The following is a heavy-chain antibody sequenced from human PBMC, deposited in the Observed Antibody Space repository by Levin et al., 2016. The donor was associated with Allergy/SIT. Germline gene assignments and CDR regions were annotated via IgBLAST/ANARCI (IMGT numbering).Heavy chain of an antibody. CDR1: GGSFSGYY. CDR2: INHSGST. Sequence: SETLSLTCAVYGGSFSGYYWSWIRQPPGKGLEWIGEINHSGSTNYNPSLKSRVTISVDTSKNQFSLKLSSVTAADTAVYYCARVKRGDYRYYYYYGMDVWGQGTTVTVSS. J-gene: IGHJ6*02. CDR3: ARVKRGDYRYYYYYGMDV. D-gene: IGHD4-11*01. V-gene: IGHV4-34*01.